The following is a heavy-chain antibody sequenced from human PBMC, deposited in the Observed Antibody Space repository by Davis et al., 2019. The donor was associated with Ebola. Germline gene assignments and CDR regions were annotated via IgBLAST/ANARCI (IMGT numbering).Heavy chain of an antibody. J-gene: IGHJ4*02. CDR1: GFSVSSNY. CDR3: AKDLSAPYFDY. V-gene: IGHV3-66*01. Sequence: GESLKISCAASGFSVSSNYMTWVRQAPGKGLEWVSVLYSGGRTYYADSVKGRFTISRDNSKNTLYLQMNSLRAEDTAVYYCAKDLSAPYFDYWGQGTLVTVSS. CDR2: LYSGGRT.